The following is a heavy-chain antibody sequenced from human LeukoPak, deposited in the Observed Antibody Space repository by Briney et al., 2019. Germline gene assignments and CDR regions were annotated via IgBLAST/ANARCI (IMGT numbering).Heavy chain of an antibody. J-gene: IGHJ6*03. Sequence: PGGSLRLSCAASGFTFSSYAMSWVRQAPGKGLEWVSAISGSGGSTYYADSVKGRFTISRDNSKNTLYLQMNSLRAEDTAVYYCANLHPGGDCSSTSCYTPRGYYYYMDVWGKGTTVTVSS. CDR2: ISGSGGST. CDR3: ANLHPGGDCSSTSCYTPRGYYYYMDV. CDR1: GFTFSSYA. D-gene: IGHD2-2*02. V-gene: IGHV3-23*01.